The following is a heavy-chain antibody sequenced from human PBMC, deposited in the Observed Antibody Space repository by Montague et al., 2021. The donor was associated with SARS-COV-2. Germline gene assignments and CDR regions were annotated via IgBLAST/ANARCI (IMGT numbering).Heavy chain of an antibody. Sequence: PALVKPTQTLTLTCTFSGFSLSTSGMCMTWIRQPPGKALEWLARIDWDGDKYYNTSLKGRLTISKDTSKNLVVLTMTNMDPVDTATYYCARGPSDTYYYNGMDVWGQGTTVTVSS. CDR2: IDWDGDK. CDR3: ARGPSDTYYYNGMDV. V-gene: IGHV2-70*11. J-gene: IGHJ6*02. CDR1: GFSLSTSGMC.